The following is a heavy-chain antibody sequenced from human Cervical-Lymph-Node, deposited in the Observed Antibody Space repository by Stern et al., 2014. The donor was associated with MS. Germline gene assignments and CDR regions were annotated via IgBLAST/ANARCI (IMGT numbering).Heavy chain of an antibody. Sequence: QVQLVQSGPEVTRPGSSVKVSCQASGGTFGSSGISWVRQAPGQGLELMGCIIPMYGTTDYLQKFQGRVTITADEATNSAYMELRSLRSEDTAIYYCARNWNYGMDVWGQGTTVTVSS. J-gene: IGHJ6*02. CDR3: ARNWNYGMDV. CDR2: IIPMYGTT. V-gene: IGHV1-69*12. CDR1: GGTFGSSG. D-gene: IGHD1-1*01.